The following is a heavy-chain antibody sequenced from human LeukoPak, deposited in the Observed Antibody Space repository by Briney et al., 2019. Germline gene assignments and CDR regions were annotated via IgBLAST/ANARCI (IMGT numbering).Heavy chain of an antibody. Sequence: GASVKVSCKASGGTFSSYAISWVRQAPGQGLEWMGRIIPILGIANHAQKFQGRVTITADKSTSTAYMELSSLRSEDTAVYYCARERPPWVAAAGLDVNYYYGMDVWGQGTTVTVSS. CDR2: IIPILGIA. J-gene: IGHJ6*02. V-gene: IGHV1-69*04. CDR1: GGTFSSYA. CDR3: ARERPPWVAAAGLDVNYYYGMDV. D-gene: IGHD6-13*01.